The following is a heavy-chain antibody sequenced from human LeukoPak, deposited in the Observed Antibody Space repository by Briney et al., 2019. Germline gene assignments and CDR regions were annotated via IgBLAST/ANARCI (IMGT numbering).Heavy chain of an antibody. CDR3: ARDLRNPQVPYYYYGMDV. J-gene: IGHJ6*02. CDR2: ISSSSSYI. V-gene: IGHV3-21*01. CDR1: GFTFSSYS. Sequence: GGSLRLSCAASGFTFSSYSMNWVRQAPGKGLEWVSSISSSSSYIYYADSVKGRFTISRDNAKNSLYLQMNSLRAEDTAVYYCARDLRNPQVPYYYYGMDVWGQGTTVTVSS.